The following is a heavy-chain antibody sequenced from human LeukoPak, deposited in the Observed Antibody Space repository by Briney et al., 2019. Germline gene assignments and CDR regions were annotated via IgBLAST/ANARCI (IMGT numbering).Heavy chain of an antibody. V-gene: IGHV1-18*01. CDR1: GYTFTSYG. CDR3: ARVDYGDLDYYYYYMDV. J-gene: IGHJ6*03. Sequence: ASVKVSCKASGYTFTSYGISWVRQAPGQGLEWMGWISAYNGNTNYAQKLQGRVTMTTDTSTSTAYMELRSLRSDDTAVYYCARVDYGDLDYYYYYMDVWGKGTTVTVS. CDR2: ISAYNGNT. D-gene: IGHD4-17*01.